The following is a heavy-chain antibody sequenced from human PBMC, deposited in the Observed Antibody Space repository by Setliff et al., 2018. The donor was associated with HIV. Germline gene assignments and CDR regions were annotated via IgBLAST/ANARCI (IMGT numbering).Heavy chain of an antibody. CDR1: GGSISSSTYY. CDR2: IFYTGST. V-gene: IGHV4-39*01. CDR3: ARRGRDGVLIVFATGFDP. J-gene: IGHJ5*02. D-gene: IGHD2-8*01. Sequence: SETLSLTCSVSGGSISSSTYYWGWIRQPPGKGLEWIGDIFYTGSTYYNPSLKSRVAISIDTSENRFSLRLNSVTAADTGVYYCARRGRDGVLIVFATGFDPWGQGTLVTVPQ.